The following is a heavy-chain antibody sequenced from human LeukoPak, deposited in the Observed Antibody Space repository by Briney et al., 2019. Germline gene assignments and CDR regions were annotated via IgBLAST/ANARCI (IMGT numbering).Heavy chain of an antibody. CDR1: GYTFTSYG. V-gene: IGHV1-18*01. CDR3: ARTSMGTVASIATSRWFDP. Sequence: ASVKVSCKASGYTFTSYGISWVRQAPGQGLEWMGWISACNGNTNYAQKLQGRVTMTTDTSTSTAYMELRSLRSDDTAVYYCARTSMGTVASIATSRWFDPWGQGTLVTVSS. D-gene: IGHD6-6*01. CDR2: ISACNGNT. J-gene: IGHJ5*02.